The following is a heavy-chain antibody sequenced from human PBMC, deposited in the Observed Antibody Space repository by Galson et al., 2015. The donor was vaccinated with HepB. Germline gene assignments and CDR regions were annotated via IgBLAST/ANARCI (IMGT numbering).Heavy chain of an antibody. CDR3: ARVGLRVGATPGAFDI. CDR1: GFTVSSNY. V-gene: IGHV3-66*01. Sequence: SLRLSCAASGFTVSSNYMSWVRQAPGKGLEWVSVIYSGGSTYYADSVKGRFTISRDNSKNTLYLQMNSLRAEDTAVYYCARVGLRVGATPGAFDIWGQGTMVTVSS. D-gene: IGHD1-26*01. J-gene: IGHJ3*02. CDR2: IYSGGST.